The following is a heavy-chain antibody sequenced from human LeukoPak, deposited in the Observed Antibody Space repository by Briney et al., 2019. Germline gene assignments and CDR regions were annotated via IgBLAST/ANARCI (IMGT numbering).Heavy chain of an antibody. Sequence: SETLSLTCTVSGGSISSSSYYWGWIRQPPGKGLEWIGSIYYSGSTYYNPSLKSRDTISVDTSKNQFSLKLSSVTAADTAVYYCASVRSGQLVRLFDYWGQGTLVTVSS. D-gene: IGHD6-13*01. J-gene: IGHJ4*02. CDR3: ASVRSGQLVRLFDY. V-gene: IGHV4-39*07. CDR2: IYYSGST. CDR1: GGSISSSSYY.